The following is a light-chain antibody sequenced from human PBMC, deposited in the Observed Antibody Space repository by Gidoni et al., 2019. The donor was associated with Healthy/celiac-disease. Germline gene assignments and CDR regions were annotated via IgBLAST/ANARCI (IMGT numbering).Light chain of an antibody. J-gene: IGKJ1*01. V-gene: IGKV3-20*01. CDR1: QSVSSSY. Sequence: EIVLTQSPGTLSLSPGERATLSCRASQSVSSSYLAWYQQKPGQAPRLLIYCASSRATGIPDRFSGSGSGTDFTLTISRLEPEDFAVYYCQQYGSSWGTFGQXTKVEIK. CDR2: CAS. CDR3: QQYGSSWGT.